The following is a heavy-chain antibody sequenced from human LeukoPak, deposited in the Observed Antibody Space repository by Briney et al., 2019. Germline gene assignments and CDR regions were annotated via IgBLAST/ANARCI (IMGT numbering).Heavy chain of an antibody. CDR1: GGSFSGYY. CDR3: ARRSRLGWFDP. D-gene: IGHD1-26*01. J-gene: IGHJ5*02. CDR2: INHSGST. Sequence: SETLSLTCAVYGGSFSGYYWGWIRQPPGKGLEWIGEINHSGSTNYNPSLKSRVTISVDTSKNQFSLKLSSVTAADTAVYYCARRSRLGWFDPWGQRTLVTVSS. V-gene: IGHV4-34*01.